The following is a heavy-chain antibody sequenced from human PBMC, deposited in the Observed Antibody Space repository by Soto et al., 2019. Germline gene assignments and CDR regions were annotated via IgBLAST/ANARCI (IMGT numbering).Heavy chain of an antibody. CDR2: INPSGST. V-gene: IGHV4-34*01. D-gene: IGHD2-2*01. CDR1: DGSLNGYF. J-gene: IGHJ4*02. CDR3: ARRGRYCSSRTSCYFYFDS. Sequence: SETLSLTCGVNDGSLNGYFWSWIRQSPGKGLEWIGEINPSGSTSHNPSLKSRVTLSIDTSKNQFSLRLSSVTAADSAIYYCARRGRYCSSRTSCYFYFDSWVQGALVTVSS.